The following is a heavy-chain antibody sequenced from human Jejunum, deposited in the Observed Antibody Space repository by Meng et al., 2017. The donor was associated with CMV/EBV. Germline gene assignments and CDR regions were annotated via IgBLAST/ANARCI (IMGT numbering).Heavy chain of an antibody. CDR2: LIAVFDKT. V-gene: IGHV1-69*13. Sequence: VQLVQAGAEVKKPGSSVKVACKTSGGSFSTHTFSWVRQAPGQGPEWMGGLIAVFDKTKAAPRFQDRVTFTADESTSTAYMELSSLTFDDTAVYFCARGRRNEPLFDYWGQGTLVTVSS. J-gene: IGHJ4*02. CDR3: ARGRRNEPLFDY. D-gene: IGHD1-14*01. CDR1: GGSFSTHT.